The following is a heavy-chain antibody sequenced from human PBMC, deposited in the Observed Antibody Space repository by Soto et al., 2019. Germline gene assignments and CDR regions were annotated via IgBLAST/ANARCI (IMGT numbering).Heavy chain of an antibody. V-gene: IGHV4-34*01. CDR2: INHSGST. Sequence: TLSLTCAVYGGSFSGYYWSWIRQPPGKGLEWIGEINHSGSTNYNPSLKSRVTISVDTSKNQFSLKLSSVTAADTAVYYCARKQVHYYGMDVWGQGTTVTVSS. D-gene: IGHD3-10*01. CDR3: ARKQVHYYGMDV. J-gene: IGHJ6*02. CDR1: GGSFSGYY.